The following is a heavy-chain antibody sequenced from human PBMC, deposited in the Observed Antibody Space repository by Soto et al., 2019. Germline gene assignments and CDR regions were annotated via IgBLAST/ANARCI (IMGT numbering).Heavy chain of an antibody. CDR3: ATWAHYGDYFNWFDP. CDR1: GVSVNNGDYY. CDR2: AYYRGST. J-gene: IGHJ5*02. D-gene: IGHD4-17*01. Sequence: QVQLQESGPGLVKPSETLSLTCSVSGVSVNNGDYYWTWIRQPPGRGLEWLGFAYYRGSTNYNPSLKSRVTISIDASKNQFSLRLNSVTAADTAIYYCATWAHYGDYFNWFDPWGQGTLLIVSS. V-gene: IGHV4-61*08.